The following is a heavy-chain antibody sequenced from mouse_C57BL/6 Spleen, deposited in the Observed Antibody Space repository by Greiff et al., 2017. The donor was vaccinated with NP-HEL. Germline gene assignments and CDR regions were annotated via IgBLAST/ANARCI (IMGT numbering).Heavy chain of an antibody. CDR3: AMGDYVSQVYALDY. D-gene: IGHD2-13*01. J-gene: IGHJ4*01. CDR2: IYPRNGDT. Sequence: VQLKESGAELVKPGASVKLSCKASGYTFTSYGINWVKQRPGQGLEWIGEIYPRNGDTNYNEKFKGKATLTADKSSSTAYLELSSLTSEDSAVYFCAMGDYVSQVYALDYWGQGTSVTVAS. V-gene: IGHV1-81*01. CDR1: GYTFTSYG.